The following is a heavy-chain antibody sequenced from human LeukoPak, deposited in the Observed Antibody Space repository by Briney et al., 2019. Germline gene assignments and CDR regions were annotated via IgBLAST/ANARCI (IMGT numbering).Heavy chain of an antibody. J-gene: IGHJ4*02. CDR1: GGSISSYY. Sequence: SETLSLTCTVSGGSISSYYWSWIRQPAGKGLEWIGRIYTSGSTNYNPSLKSRVTMSVDTSKNQFSLKLSSVTAADTAVYYCASGIDDSSGFSSRPFDYWGQGTLVTVSS. V-gene: IGHV4-4*07. CDR3: ASGIDDSSGFSSRPFDY. D-gene: IGHD3-22*01. CDR2: IYTSGST.